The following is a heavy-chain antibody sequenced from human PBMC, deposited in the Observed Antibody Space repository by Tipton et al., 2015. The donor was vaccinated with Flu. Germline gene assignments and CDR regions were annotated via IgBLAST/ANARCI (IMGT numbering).Heavy chain of an antibody. CDR1: GYFITSDYF. CDR3: ARDGGQRNIDY. CDR2: IHHSGST. V-gene: IGHV4-38-2*02. D-gene: IGHD1-14*01. J-gene: IGHJ4*02. Sequence: TLSLTCGVSGYFITSDYFWGWVRQPPGKGLEWIGSIHHSGSTHYNPSFKTRVTISRDTSKNQFSLKLTSVTAADTAVYYCARDGGQRNIDYWGQGITVTVSS.